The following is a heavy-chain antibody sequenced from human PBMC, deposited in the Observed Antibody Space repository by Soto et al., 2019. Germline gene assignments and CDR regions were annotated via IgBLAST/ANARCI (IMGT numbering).Heavy chain of an antibody. D-gene: IGHD2-15*01. CDR1: GGSISSSSYY. CDR3: ARLSGVCSGGSCMCDY. CDR2: IYYSGST. J-gene: IGHJ4*02. Sequence: SETLSLTCTVSGGSISSSSYYWGWIRQPPGKGLEWIGSIYYSGSTYYNPSLKSRVTISVDTSKNQFSLKLSSVTAADTAVYYCARLSGVCSGGSCMCDYWGQGTLVTVSS. V-gene: IGHV4-39*01.